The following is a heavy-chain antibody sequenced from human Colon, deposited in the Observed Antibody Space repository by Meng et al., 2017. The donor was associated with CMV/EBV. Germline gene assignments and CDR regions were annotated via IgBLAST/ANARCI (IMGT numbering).Heavy chain of an antibody. Sequence: GESLKFSCVASGFTFSRSYMHWVRQAPGKGLEWVSFIRDDGGDEYYAESVKGRFTISRDDSKSTLYLQMNGLRAEDTAIYYCAPIGGWGTGTPTTMVTWGQGTLVTVSS. J-gene: IGHJ5*02. D-gene: IGHD2-15*01. CDR1: GFTFSRSY. CDR2: IRDDGGDE. V-gene: IGHV3-30*02. CDR3: APIGGWGTGTPTTMVT.